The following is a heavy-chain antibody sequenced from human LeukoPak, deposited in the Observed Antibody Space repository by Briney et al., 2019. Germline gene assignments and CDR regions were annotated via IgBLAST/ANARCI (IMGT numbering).Heavy chain of an antibody. CDR2: ISSSSSYI. V-gene: IGHV3-21*01. D-gene: IGHD6-19*01. CDR3: ATEQWLDGNAFDI. CDR1: GFTFSSYS. J-gene: IGHJ3*02. Sequence: GGSLRLSCAASGFTFSSYSMNWVRQAPGKGLEWVSSISSSSSYIYYADSVKGRFTISRDNSKNTLFLQMNSLRPEDTAVYYCATEQWLDGNAFDIWGQGTMVTVSS.